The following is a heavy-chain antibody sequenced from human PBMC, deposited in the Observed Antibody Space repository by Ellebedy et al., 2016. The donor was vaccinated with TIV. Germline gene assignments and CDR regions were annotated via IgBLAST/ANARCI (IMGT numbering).Heavy chain of an antibody. CDR3: ATGWLRSGFDS. CDR1: GDSVSINSGG. V-gene: IGHV6-1*01. D-gene: IGHD5-12*01. Sequence: SQTLSLTCAISGDSVSINSGGRNWIRQSPERGLEWLGRTYYGSKWYYDYALSVKSRVAINPDTSKNQFSLQLNSVTPEDTAVYYCATGWLRSGFDSWGQGTLVTSSS. J-gene: IGHJ4*02. CDR2: TYYGSKWYY.